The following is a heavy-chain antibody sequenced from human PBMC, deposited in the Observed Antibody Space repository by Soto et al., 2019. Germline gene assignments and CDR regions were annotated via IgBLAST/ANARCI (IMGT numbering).Heavy chain of an antibody. J-gene: IGHJ4*02. CDR2: IKRKTDGGTT. CDR3: TTVPPPKWSDECSCYYSYFDY. CDR1: GFTFSNAW. D-gene: IGHD3-22*01. Sequence: EVQLVESGGGLVKPGGSLRLSCAASGFTFSNAWMSWVRQAPGKGLEWVGRIKRKTDGGTTDYAAPVKGRFTISRDDSKNTLYLQMNSPKTEDTAVYYCTTVPPPKWSDECSCYYSYFDYWVQGTLVTVSS. V-gene: IGHV3-15*01.